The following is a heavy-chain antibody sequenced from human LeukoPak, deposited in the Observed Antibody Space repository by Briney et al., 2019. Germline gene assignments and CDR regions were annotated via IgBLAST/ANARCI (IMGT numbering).Heavy chain of an antibody. V-gene: IGHV4-34*01. CDR2: INHSGST. Sequence: SETLSLTCAVYGGSFSGYYWSWIRQPPGKGLEWIGEINHSGSTNYNPSLKSRVTISVGTSKNQFSLKLSSVTAADTAVYYCARALEWELLGGYYFDYWGQGTLVTVSS. D-gene: IGHD1-26*01. CDR3: ARALEWELLGGYYFDY. J-gene: IGHJ4*02. CDR1: GGSFSGYY.